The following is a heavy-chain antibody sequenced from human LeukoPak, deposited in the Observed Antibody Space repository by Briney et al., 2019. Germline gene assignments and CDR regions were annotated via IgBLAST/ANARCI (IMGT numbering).Heavy chain of an antibody. CDR1: GYSISSGHY. CDR2: IYHSGIT. Sequence: SETLSLTCTVSGYSISSGHYWGWIRQPPGKGLEWIGTIYHSGITYHNPSLKSRVTISVDTSKNQFSLKLSSVTAADTAVYFCARGEMAPRVGHFDYWGQGTQVTVSS. J-gene: IGHJ4*02. CDR3: ARGEMAPRVGHFDY. V-gene: IGHV4-38-2*02. D-gene: IGHD5-24*01.